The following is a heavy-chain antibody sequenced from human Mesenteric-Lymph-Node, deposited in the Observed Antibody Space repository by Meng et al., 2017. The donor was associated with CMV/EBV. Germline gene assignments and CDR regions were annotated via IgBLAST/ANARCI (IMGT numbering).Heavy chain of an antibody. V-gene: IGHV3-23*02. CDR2: ISSSGVTT. Sequence: GESLKISCAASGFTFSSYAMGWVRQVPGKGVEWVSTISSSGVTTYYGGSVKGRFFISRDNSRNTLHLQMNNLRAEDTALYYCAKDHNAFDIWGQGTMVTVSS. CDR3: AKDHNAFDI. J-gene: IGHJ3*02. CDR1: GFTFSSYA.